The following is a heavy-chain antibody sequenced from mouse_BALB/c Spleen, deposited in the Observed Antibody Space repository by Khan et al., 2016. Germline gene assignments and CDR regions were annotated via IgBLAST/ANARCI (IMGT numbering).Heavy chain of an antibody. Sequence: EVQLQESGPGLVKPSQSLSLTCTVTGYSITSDYAWNWIRQFPGNKLEWMGYISYSDSTNYNPSLKSRISITRDTSKNQFFLHLNSVTTEDTATYYCARGMITTFDYWGQGTTLTVSS. CDR2: ISYSDST. V-gene: IGHV3-2*02. D-gene: IGHD2-4*01. CDR3: ARGMITTFDY. CDR1: GYSITSDYA. J-gene: IGHJ2*01.